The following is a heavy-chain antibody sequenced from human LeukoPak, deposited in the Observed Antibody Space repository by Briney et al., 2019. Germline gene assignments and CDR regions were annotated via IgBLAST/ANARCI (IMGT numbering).Heavy chain of an antibody. Sequence: SQTLSLTCAISVDSVSSNSSAWNWIRQSPSRGLEWLGRTYYRSKRNCEYSVSVRSRITINPDTSKNQFSLKLNSVTPEDTAVYYCAITHKHYDSFVGFYPSLAFDIWGQGSMVTVSS. V-gene: IGHV6-1*01. D-gene: IGHD3-3*01. J-gene: IGHJ3*02. CDR2: TYYRSKRNC. CDR3: AITHKHYDSFVGFYPSLAFDI. CDR1: VDSVSSNSSA.